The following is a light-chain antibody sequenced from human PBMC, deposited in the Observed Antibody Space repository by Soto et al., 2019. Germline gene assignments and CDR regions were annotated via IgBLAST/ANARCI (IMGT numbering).Light chain of an antibody. Sequence: QSALTQPASVSGSPGQSITISCTGTSSDVGGYNYVSWYQQHPGKAPKLMIYEVSNRPSGVSNRFSGSKSDNTASLTISGLQAENEGDYYCNSYTSTNTPIFGGGTKLTVL. CDR3: NSYTSTNTPI. J-gene: IGLJ2*01. CDR1: SSDVGGYNY. CDR2: EVS. V-gene: IGLV2-14*01.